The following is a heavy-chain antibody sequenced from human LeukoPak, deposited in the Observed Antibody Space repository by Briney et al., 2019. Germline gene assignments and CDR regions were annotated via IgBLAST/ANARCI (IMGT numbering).Heavy chain of an antibody. CDR3: ARDFDDFAPGYFDY. D-gene: IGHD3-3*01. Sequence: GGSLRLSCAASGFTFSDYWIHWVRQAPGKGLVWVSRINTDGSITNYADSVKGRFSISRDNAKNTLYLQMSSPRAEDTAVYYCARDFDDFAPGYFDYWGQGTLVTVSS. V-gene: IGHV3-74*01. J-gene: IGHJ4*02. CDR1: GFTFSDYW. CDR2: INTDGSIT.